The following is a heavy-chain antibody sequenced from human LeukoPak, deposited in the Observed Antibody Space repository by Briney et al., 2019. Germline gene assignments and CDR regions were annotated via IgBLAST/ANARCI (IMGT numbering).Heavy chain of an antibody. D-gene: IGHD1-14*01. Sequence: GESLKISCKGSGYSFTSYWIGWVRQMPGKGLEWMGIIYPGDSDTRYSPSFQGQVTISAGKSISTAYLQWSSLKASDTAMYYCARSVHAETRGFDYWGQRTLVTVSS. CDR3: ARSVHAETRGFDY. CDR1: GYSFTSYW. J-gene: IGHJ4*02. CDR2: IYPGDSDT. V-gene: IGHV5-51*01.